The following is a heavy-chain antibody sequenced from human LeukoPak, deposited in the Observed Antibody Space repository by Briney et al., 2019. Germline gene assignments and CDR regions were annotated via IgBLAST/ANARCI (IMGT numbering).Heavy chain of an antibody. CDR3: ARDANLYCSSTSCKGGGFDY. D-gene: IGHD2-2*01. V-gene: IGHV1-69*05. CDR2: IIPIFGTA. CDR1: GGTFSSYA. J-gene: IGHJ4*02. Sequence: GASVKVSCKASGGTFSSYAISWVRQAPGQGLEWMGGIIPIFGTANYAQKFQGRVTMTTDASTSTAYMELSSLRSEDTAVYYCARDANLYCSSTSCKGGGFDYWGQGTLVTVSS.